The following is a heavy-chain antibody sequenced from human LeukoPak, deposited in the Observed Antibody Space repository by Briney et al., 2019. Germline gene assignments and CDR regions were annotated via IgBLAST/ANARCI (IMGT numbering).Heavy chain of an antibody. CDR3: ARESIVVVPAARAFGI. CDR2: IYSSGST. J-gene: IGHJ3*02. CDR1: GGSITSFY. D-gene: IGHD2-2*01. Sequence: SETLSLTCTVSGGSITSFYWSWIRQPAGKGLEWIGRIYSSGSTNYNPSLKGRVTISVDTSKNQFSLKLSSVTAADTAVYYCARESIVVVPAARAFGIWGQGTMVTVSS. V-gene: IGHV4-4*07.